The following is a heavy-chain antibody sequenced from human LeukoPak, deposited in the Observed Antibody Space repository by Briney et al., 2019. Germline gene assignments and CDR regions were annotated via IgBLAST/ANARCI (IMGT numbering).Heavy chain of an antibody. D-gene: IGHD6-19*01. CDR2: IRYDGSNK. CDR1: GFTFSSCG. J-gene: IGHJ3*02. CDR3: AKDRKQWLVDAFDI. V-gene: IGHV3-30*02. Sequence: PGGSLRLSCAASGFTFSSCGMHWVRQAPGKGLEWVAFIRYDGSNKYYADSVEGRFTISRDNSKNTLYLQMNSLRAEDTAVYYCAKDRKQWLVDAFDIWGQGTMATVSS.